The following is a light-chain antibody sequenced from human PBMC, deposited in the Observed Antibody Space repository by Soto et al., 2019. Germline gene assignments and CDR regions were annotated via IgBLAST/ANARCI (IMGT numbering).Light chain of an antibody. Sequence: QSVLTQPASVPGSPGQSITISCTGTSSDVGSYSLLSWYQHHPGKAPKLIIYEDIKGPSGVSNRFSGSKSGNTASLRTSGLQAEDEADYYCYTYAGGSTYLFGTGT. V-gene: IGLV2-23*01. CDR3: YTYAGGSTYL. CDR2: EDI. CDR1: SSDVGSYSL. J-gene: IGLJ1*01.